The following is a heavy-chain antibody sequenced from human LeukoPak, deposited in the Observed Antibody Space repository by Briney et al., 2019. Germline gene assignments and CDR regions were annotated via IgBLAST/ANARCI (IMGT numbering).Heavy chain of an antibody. CDR1: GFTFSSYA. CDR2: ISGSGGST. CDR3: AKDGSYYDFWSGYWDYYYYMDV. Sequence: GGSLRLSCAASGFTFSSYAMSWVRQAPGKGLEWVSAISGSGGSTYYADSVKGRFTISRDNSKNTLCLQMNSLRAEDTAVYYCAKDGSYYDFWSGYWDYYYYMDVWGKGTTVTVSS. D-gene: IGHD3-3*01. J-gene: IGHJ6*03. V-gene: IGHV3-23*01.